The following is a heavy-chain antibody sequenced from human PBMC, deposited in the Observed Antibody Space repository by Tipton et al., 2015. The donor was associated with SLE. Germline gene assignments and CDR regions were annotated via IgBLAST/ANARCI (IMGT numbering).Heavy chain of an antibody. D-gene: IGHD4-23*01. CDR1: DDALSSSSYC. CDR2: IYYSGNT. V-gene: IGHV4-39*02. Sequence: TLSLTCTVSDDALSSSSYCWGWVRQPPGKGLEWIGTIYYSGNTYYNPSLKSRVTISVDPSKNHFSLKLSSVTAADTAVYYCARGLDYGGTTKYWGQGTLVTVFS. J-gene: IGHJ4*02. CDR3: ARGLDYGGTTKY.